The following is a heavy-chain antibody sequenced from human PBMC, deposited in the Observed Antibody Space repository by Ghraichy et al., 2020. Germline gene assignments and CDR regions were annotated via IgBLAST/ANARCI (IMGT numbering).Heavy chain of an antibody. CDR1: GFTFRNYW. J-gene: IGHJ4*02. Sequence: GGSLRLSCAASGFTFRNYWMHWVRQASGKRLEWLGQINPGGTDRYFVDSLEGRLTISRDNAENSLYVEMNSLRADDTAVYFCARGTSAVPGFDYWGRGTLVTVSS. CDR2: INPGGTDR. D-gene: IGHD2-2*01. CDR3: ARGTSAVPGFDY. V-gene: IGHV3-7*01.